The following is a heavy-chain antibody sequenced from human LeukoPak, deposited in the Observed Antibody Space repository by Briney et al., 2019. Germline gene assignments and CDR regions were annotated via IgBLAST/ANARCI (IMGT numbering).Heavy chain of an antibody. CDR1: GGSISSDY. CDR3: ARGMYDLRLGAWFDP. J-gene: IGHJ5*02. V-gene: IGHV4-59*01. CDR2: IYSSGTP. D-gene: IGHD3-3*01. Sequence: PSETLSLTCTVSGGSISSDYWSWIRQPPGKGLEYIGFIYSSGTPNYNPSLKSRVTMSVDTSKIQFSLKLSSVTAADTAVYYCARGMYDLRLGAWFDPWGQGTLVTVSS.